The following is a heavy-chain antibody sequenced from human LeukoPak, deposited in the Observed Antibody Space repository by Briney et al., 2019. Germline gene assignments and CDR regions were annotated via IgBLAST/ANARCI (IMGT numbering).Heavy chain of an antibody. D-gene: IGHD3-16*02. CDR1: GGSISSYY. CDR2: IYYSGST. CDR3: ARELPYDYVWGSYRHDAFDI. J-gene: IGHJ3*02. Sequence: SETLSLTCTVSGGSISSYYWSWIRQPPGKGLEWIGYIYYSGSTNYNPSLKSRVTISVDTSKNQFSLKLSSVTAADTAVYYCARELPYDYVWGSYRHDAFDIWGQGTMVTVSS. V-gene: IGHV4-59*01.